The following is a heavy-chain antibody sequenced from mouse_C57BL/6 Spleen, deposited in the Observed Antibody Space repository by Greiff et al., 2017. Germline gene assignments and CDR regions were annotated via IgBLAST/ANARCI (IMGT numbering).Heavy chain of an antibody. V-gene: IGHV1-64*01. D-gene: IGHD2-4*01. CDR3: ARGGIDYVFDY. CDR2: IHPNSGST. CDR1: GYTFTSYW. Sequence: QVHVKQSGAELVKPGASVKLSCKASGYTFTSYWMHWVKQRPGQGLEWIGMIHPNSGSTNYNEKFKSKATLTVDKSSSTAYMQLSSLTSEDSAVYYCARGGIDYVFDYWGQGTTLTVSS. J-gene: IGHJ2*01.